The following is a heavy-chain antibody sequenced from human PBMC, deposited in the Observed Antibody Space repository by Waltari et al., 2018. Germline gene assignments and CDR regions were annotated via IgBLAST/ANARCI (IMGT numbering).Heavy chain of an antibody. D-gene: IGHD2-15*01. J-gene: IGHJ3*02. CDR2: IYPSGDT. V-gene: IGHV4-39*02. CDR3: ARRGDWLPLDAFDI. CDR1: GGSISRSAYY. Sequence: QLQLQESGPGLVKSSETLSLTCAVSGGSISRSAYYWVWLRQPPGKELEWIGSIYPSGDTYYHASLESRVRVSVDRSSNHFSMTLSSVTAADTAVYYCARRGDWLPLDAFDIWGLGTVVTVSS.